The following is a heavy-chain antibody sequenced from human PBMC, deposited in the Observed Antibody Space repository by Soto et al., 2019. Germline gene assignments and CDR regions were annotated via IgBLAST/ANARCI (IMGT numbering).Heavy chain of an antibody. J-gene: IGHJ4*02. V-gene: IGHV3-11*01. CDR2: ISSSASTI. Sequence: PGGSLRLSCAASGFDFSTYTMSWVRQAPGKGLEWVSYISSSASTIFYADSVKGRFTISRDNAKNTLYLQMNSLRAEDTAVYYCARRVGYQLLSLDYWGQGTLVTVSS. D-gene: IGHD2-2*01. CDR3: ARRVGYQLLSLDY. CDR1: GFDFSTYT.